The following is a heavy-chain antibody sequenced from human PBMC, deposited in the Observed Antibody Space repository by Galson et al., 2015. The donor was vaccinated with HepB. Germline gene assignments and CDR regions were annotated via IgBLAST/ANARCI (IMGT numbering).Heavy chain of an antibody. Sequence: SLRLSCAASGFTFSSYNMNWVRQAPGKGPEWVSSISSTSTYIYYADSVKGRFTISRDNAKKSLYLQMDSLRAEDTAVYYCARSGLMTTVTHLAYWGQGIRVTVSS. V-gene: IGHV3-21*01. D-gene: IGHD4-11*01. CDR1: GFTFSSYN. CDR3: ARSGLMTTVTHLAY. CDR2: ISSTSTYI. J-gene: IGHJ4*02.